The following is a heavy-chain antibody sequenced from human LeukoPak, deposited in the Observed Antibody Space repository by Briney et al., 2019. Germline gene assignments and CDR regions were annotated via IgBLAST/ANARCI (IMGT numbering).Heavy chain of an antibody. CDR2: ISYEGGTQ. J-gene: IGHJ6*02. D-gene: IGHD2-2*01. Sequence: PGGSLRLSCAASGXTLSPYGMHWVRQAPGKGREWVAVISYEGGTQHYADSVKGRFTISRDNAKNSLYLQMNSLRAEDTAVYYCARDMCSSTSCYDYYYGMDVWGQGTTVTVSS. V-gene: IGHV3-30*03. CDR3: ARDMCSSTSCYDYYYGMDV. CDR1: GXTLSPYG.